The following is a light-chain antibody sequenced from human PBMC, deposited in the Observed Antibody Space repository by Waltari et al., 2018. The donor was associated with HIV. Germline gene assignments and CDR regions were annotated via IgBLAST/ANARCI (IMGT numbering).Light chain of an antibody. J-gene: IGLJ3*02. CDR3: GTWDSGLSAGV. Sequence: QSVLTQPPSVSAAPGQRVTISCSGNDSTIGINYVSWYQSFPGPAPKLVIYEDNKPTSGIPDRFSGSRSGTSATLAITGLQTGDEADYYCGTWDSGLSAGVFGGGTKVTVL. V-gene: IGLV1-51*02. CDR2: EDN. CDR1: DSTIGINY.